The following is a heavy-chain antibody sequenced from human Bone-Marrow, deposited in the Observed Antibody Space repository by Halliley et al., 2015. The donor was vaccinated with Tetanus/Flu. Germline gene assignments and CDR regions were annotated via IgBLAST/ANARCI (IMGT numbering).Heavy chain of an antibody. CDR3: ARVLEPPIYYGMDV. J-gene: IGHJ6*02. D-gene: IGHD1-1*01. Sequence: ELFGEIYHSRIPNYHPSLKRRVTISVDKSKTQFSLRLSSVTAADTAVYYCARVLEPPIYYGMDVWGQGTTVTVSS. V-gene: IGHV4-4*02. CDR2: IYHSRIP.